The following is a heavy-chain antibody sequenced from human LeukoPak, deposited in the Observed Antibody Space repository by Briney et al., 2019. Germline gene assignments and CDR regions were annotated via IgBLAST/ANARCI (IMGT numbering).Heavy chain of an antibody. CDR3: ARDKVKAWGITRDDAFDI. CDR1: GGSISSSSYY. CDR2: IYYSGST. D-gene: IGHD7-27*01. J-gene: IGHJ3*02. V-gene: IGHV4-39*07. Sequence: SETLSLTCTVSGGSISSSSYYWGWIRQPPGKGLEWIGSIYYSGSTYYNPSLKSRVTISVDTSKNQFSLKLSSVTAADTAVYYCARDKVKAWGITRDDAFDIWGQGTMVTVSS.